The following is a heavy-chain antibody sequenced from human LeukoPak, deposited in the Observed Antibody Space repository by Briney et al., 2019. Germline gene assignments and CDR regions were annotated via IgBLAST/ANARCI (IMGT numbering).Heavy chain of an antibody. D-gene: IGHD3-22*01. CDR3: ARDAYDYDSSGYYYVPFFYYGRDV. CDR1: GFTFSSYA. CDR2: ISGSGGST. Sequence: GGSLGLSCAASGFTFSSYAMSWVRQPPGKGLEWVSAISGSGGSTYYADSVKGRFTISRDNAKNSQYLQMNSLRAEDTAVYYCARDAYDYDSSGYYYVPFFYYGRDVWAKGTSVTVSS. V-gene: IGHV3-23*01. J-gene: IGHJ6*04.